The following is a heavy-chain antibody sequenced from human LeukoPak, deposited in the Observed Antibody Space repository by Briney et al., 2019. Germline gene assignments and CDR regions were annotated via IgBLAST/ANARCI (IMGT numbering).Heavy chain of an antibody. J-gene: IGHJ6*03. CDR1: GFTFSDYY. D-gene: IGHD4-17*01. CDR2: ISSSGSTI. CDR3: ARADYDYGDYYYYMDV. V-gene: IGHV3-11*04. Sequence: GGSLRLSCAASGFTFSDYYMSWIRQAPGKGLEWVSYISSSGSTIYYADSVKGRFTISRDNAKNSLYLQMNSLRAEDTAVYYCARADYDYGDYYYYMDVWGKGTTVTVSS.